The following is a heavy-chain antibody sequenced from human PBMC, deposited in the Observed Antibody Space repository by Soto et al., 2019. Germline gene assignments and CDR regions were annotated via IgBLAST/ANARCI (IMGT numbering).Heavy chain of an antibody. Sequence: GASVKVSCKASGYTFTSYGSRWVRQATGQGLEWMGWISAYNGNTNYAQKLQGRVTMTTDTSTSTAYMELRSLRSDDTAVYYCARGIYVHDSSGLDYWGQGTLVTVSS. V-gene: IGHV1-18*01. CDR2: ISAYNGNT. CDR1: GYTFTSYG. CDR3: ARGIYVHDSSGLDY. D-gene: IGHD3-22*01. J-gene: IGHJ4*02.